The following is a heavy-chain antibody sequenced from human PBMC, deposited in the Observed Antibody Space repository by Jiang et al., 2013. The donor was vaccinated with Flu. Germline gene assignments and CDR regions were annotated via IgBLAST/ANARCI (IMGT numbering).Heavy chain of an antibody. CDR1: GFSLSTSGMC. V-gene: IGHV2-70*11. CDR2: IDWDDDK. Sequence: KPTQTLTLTCTFSGFSLSTSGMCVSWIRQPPGKALEWLARIDWDDDKYYSTSLKTRLTISKDTSKNQVVLTMTNMDPVDTATYYCARIRLTIFGKVSNHHYGMDVWGKGTTVTVSS. D-gene: IGHD3-3*01. J-gene: IGHJ6*04. CDR3: ARIRLTIFGKVSNHHYGMDV.